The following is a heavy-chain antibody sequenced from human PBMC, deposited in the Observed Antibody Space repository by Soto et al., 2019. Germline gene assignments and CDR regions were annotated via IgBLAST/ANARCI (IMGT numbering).Heavy chain of an antibody. CDR3: ARGEDAFFYYGLDV. J-gene: IGHJ6*02. CDR2: IYDTGISGYTPST. Sequence: PSETLSLTCTVSGGSISSYSWSWSWIRQSPGKGLEWIAYIYDTGISGYTPSTSYNPSLKSRVTMSVDTSKSQFSLKLTSVTAADTAVYYCARGEDAFFYYGLDVWGQGITVTVSS. CDR1: GGSISSYS. V-gene: IGHV4-59*01.